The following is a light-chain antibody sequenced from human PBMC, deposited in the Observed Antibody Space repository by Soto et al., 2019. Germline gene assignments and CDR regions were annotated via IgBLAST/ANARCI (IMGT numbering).Light chain of an antibody. CDR1: SSDVGGYNY. CDR2: EVS. Sequence: QSALTQPPSASGSPEQSVTISCTGTSSDVGGYNYVSWYQQHPDKAPKIMIYEVSKRPSGVPDRFSGSKSGNTASLTVSGLQAEDEADYYCSSYADTNKLVFGGGTKLTVL. V-gene: IGLV2-8*01. CDR3: SSYADTNKLV. J-gene: IGLJ2*01.